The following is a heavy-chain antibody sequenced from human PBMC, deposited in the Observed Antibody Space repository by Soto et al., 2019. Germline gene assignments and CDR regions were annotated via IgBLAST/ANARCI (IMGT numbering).Heavy chain of an antibody. CDR3: ARETMDIVVVVATTAYNWFDP. CDR2: IYYSGSA. CDR1: GGSISSSSYS. Sequence: TCTVSGGSISSSSYSWGWILQPPGKGLEWIGSIYYSGSAYYNPSLKSRVTISVDTSKNQFSLKLSSVTAADTAVYYCARETMDIVVVVATTAYNWFDPWGQGTLVTVSS. V-gene: IGHV4-39*02. D-gene: IGHD2-15*01. J-gene: IGHJ5*02.